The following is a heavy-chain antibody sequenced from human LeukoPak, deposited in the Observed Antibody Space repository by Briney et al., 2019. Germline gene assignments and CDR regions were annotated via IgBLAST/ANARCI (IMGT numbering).Heavy chain of an antibody. CDR2: ISSSGSTI. CDR1: GFXFSSYE. D-gene: IGHD1-26*01. V-gene: IGHV3-48*03. Sequence: GGSLRLSCAASGFXFSSYEMNWVRQAPGKGREWVSYISSSGSTIYYADSVKGRFTISRDNAKNLLYLQMNSLRAEDTAVYYCARGEVGTTDYFDYWGQGTLVTVSS. J-gene: IGHJ4*02. CDR3: ARGEVGTTDYFDY.